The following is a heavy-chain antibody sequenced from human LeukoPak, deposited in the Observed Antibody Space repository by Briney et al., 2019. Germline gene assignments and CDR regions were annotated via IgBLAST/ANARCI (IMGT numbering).Heavy chain of an antibody. CDR2: ISAYNGNT. V-gene: IGHV1-18*01. Sequence: GASVKVSCKASGYTFTSYGISWVRQAPGQGLEWMGWISAYNGNTNYAQKPQGRVTMTTDTSTSTAYMELRSLRSDDTAVYYCAILVGVLTGPDAFDIWGQGTMVTVSS. D-gene: IGHD3-9*01. J-gene: IGHJ3*02. CDR1: GYTFTSYG. CDR3: AILVGVLTGPDAFDI.